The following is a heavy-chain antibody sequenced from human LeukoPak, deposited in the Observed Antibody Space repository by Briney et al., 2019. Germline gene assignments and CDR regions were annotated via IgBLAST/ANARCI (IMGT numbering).Heavy chain of an antibody. D-gene: IGHD5-12*01. CDR2: IYHSGST. CDR1: GRSISSTSYD. J-gene: IGHJ3*02. CDR3: TRSCGIVDIVATIGARLGGNGFDI. Sequence: IPSETLSLTRALSGRSISSTSYDSGWLRQPPWKGLETIGSIYHSGSTYYNRSLKRPVTIAVETSKNRFSLKLSSVTAAVKAVYYCTRSCGIVDIVATIGARLGGNGFDIWGQGTMVTVSS. V-gene: IGHV4-39*07.